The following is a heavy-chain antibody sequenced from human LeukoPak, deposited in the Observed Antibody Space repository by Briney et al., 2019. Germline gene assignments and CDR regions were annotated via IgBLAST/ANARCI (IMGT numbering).Heavy chain of an antibody. V-gene: IGHV3-33*01. D-gene: IGHD5-24*01. CDR1: GFTFSSYG. J-gene: IGHJ4*02. Sequence: GALRLSCAASGFTFSSYGMHWVRQAPGKGLEWVAVIWYDGSNKYYADSVKGRFTISRDNSKNTLYLQMNSLRAEDTAVYYCARETLEMATIDYWGQGTLVTVSS. CDR3: ARETLEMATIDY. CDR2: IWYDGSNK.